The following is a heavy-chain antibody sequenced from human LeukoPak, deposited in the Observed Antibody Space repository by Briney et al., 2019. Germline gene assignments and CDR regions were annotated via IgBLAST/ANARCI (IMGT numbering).Heavy chain of an antibody. CDR1: GFTFSSYE. CDR3: ARDWGAAGGYFDY. J-gene: IGHJ4*02. V-gene: IGHV3-48*03. Sequence: PGGSLRLSCAASGFTFSSYEMTWVRQAPGKGLEWVSYISSSGSTIYYADSVKGRFTISRDNTKKSVYLQMNSLRAEDTALYYCARDWGAAGGYFDYWGQGTLVTVSS. D-gene: IGHD6-13*01. CDR2: ISSSGSTI.